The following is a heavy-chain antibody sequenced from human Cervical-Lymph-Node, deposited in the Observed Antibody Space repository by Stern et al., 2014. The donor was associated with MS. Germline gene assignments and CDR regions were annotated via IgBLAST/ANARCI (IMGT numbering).Heavy chain of an antibody. CDR3: ALSSETSDRWYSLGYDL. D-gene: IGHD6-13*01. J-gene: IGHJ5*02. Sequence: QVQLVQSGAEVTKPGSSVKVSCKASGGTFSPFPSSWVRQAPGQGLEWMGGVFPVFGTPTYAQEFRGRVTITADVYTSTVYMELSSLRSDDTAVYYCALSSETSDRWYSLGYDLWGQGTLVTVSS. V-gene: IGHV1-69*01. CDR2: VFPVFGTP. CDR1: GGTFSPFP.